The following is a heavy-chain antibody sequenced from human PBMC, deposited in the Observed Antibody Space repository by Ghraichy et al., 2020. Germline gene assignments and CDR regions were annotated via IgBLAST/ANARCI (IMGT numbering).Heavy chain of an antibody. CDR2: ISGSGGST. J-gene: IGHJ5*02. CDR3: ARCPRRVAAMGPSHNWFDP. D-gene: IGHD2-15*01. CDR1: GFTFSSYA. Sequence: GGSLRLSCAASGFTFSSYALSWVRQAPGKGLEWVSAISGSGGSTYYADSVKGRFTISRDNSKNTLYLQMNSLRAEDTAVYYCARCPRRVAAMGPSHNWFDPWGQGTLVTVSS. V-gene: IGHV3-23*01.